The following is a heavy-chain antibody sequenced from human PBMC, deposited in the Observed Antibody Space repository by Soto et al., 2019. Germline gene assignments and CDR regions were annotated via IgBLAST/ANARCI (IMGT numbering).Heavy chain of an antibody. Sequence: EVQLVESGGGLVQPGGSLRLSCAASGLTVSSNYMSWVRQAPGKGLEWVAVIYSGGSTYYADSVKGRFTISRDNSKNTLYLQMNSLRAEDTGVYYCARDQVNTFGGSTDYWGQGNLGNLPS. V-gene: IGHV3-66*01. CDR2: IYSGGST. J-gene: IGHJ4*02. CDR1: GLTVSSNY. CDR3: ARDQVNTFGGSTDY. D-gene: IGHD3-16*01.